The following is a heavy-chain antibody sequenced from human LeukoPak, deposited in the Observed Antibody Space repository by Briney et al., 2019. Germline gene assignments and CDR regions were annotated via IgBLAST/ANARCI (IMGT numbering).Heavy chain of an antibody. CDR1: GGSISSYY. V-gene: IGHV4-59*08. Sequence: SETLPLTCTVSGGSISSYYWSWIRQPPGKGLEWIGYIYYSGSTNYNPSLKSRVTISVDTSKNQFSLKLSSVTAADTAVYYCARHSSSGWFPFDYWGQGTLVTVSS. D-gene: IGHD6-19*01. CDR2: IYYSGST. CDR3: ARHSSSGWFPFDY. J-gene: IGHJ4*02.